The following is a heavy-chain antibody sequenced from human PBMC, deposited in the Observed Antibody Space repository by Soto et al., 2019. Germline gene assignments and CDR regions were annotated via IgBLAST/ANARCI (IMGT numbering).Heavy chain of an antibody. J-gene: IGHJ4*02. CDR2: ISSSGSTA. CDR1: GFTFSRFE. Sequence: EVQLVESGGGLVQPGGSLRLSCAASGFTFSRFELHWVRQAPGKGLEWISYISSSGSTAYYASSVEGRFTISRDNANKPVYLQIGSLRAEDTALYYCTRAALFPYLSFYWGQGALVTVSS. D-gene: IGHD3-10*01. CDR3: TRAALFPYLSFY. V-gene: IGHV3-48*03.